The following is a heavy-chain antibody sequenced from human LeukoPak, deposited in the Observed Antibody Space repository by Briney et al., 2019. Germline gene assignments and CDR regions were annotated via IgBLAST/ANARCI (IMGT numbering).Heavy chain of an antibody. J-gene: IGHJ4*02. CDR2: IKQDGSEK. CDR1: GFTFSSYW. Sequence: PGGSLRLSCAASGFTFSSYWMSWVRQAPGKGLEWVANIKQDGSEKYYVDSVKGRFTISRDNAKNSLYLQMNSLRAEDTTVYYCARDYYYDSSGYYGYWGQGTLVTVSS. V-gene: IGHV3-7*03. CDR3: ARDYYYDSSGYYGY. D-gene: IGHD3-22*01.